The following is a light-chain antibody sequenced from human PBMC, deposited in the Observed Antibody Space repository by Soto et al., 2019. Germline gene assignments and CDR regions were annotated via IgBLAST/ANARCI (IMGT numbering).Light chain of an antibody. CDR3: QQRSNWPPWT. V-gene: IGKV3-11*01. CDR2: GAS. J-gene: IGKJ1*01. CDR1: QSVSSN. Sequence: EVVMTQSPATLSVSPGERATLSCRASQSVSSNLAWYQQKPGQAPRLLISGASNRATGTPDRFSGSGSGTDFTLTITSLEPEDFAVYYCQQRSNWPPWTFGQGTKVDIK.